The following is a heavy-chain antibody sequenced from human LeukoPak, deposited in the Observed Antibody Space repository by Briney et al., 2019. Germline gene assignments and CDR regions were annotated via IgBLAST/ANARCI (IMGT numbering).Heavy chain of an antibody. D-gene: IGHD6-19*01. V-gene: IGHV4-59*01. Sequence: SETLSLTCTVSGGSISSYYWSWIRQPPGKGLEWIGYIYYSGSTNYNPFLKSRVTISVDTSKNQFSLKLSSVTAADMAVYYCARDRKRGLAVARYGMDVWGQGTTVTVSS. CDR1: GGSISSYY. CDR2: IYYSGST. CDR3: ARDRKRGLAVARYGMDV. J-gene: IGHJ6*02.